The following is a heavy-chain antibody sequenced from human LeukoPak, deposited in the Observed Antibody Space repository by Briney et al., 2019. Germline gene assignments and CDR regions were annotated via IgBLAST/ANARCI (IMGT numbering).Heavy chain of an antibody. D-gene: IGHD3-16*01. CDR1: GFTFDDYA. V-gene: IGHV3-9*01. CDR3: AKGGGPIDY. J-gene: IGHJ4*02. CDR2: ISWNSGSI. Sequence: PGGSLRLSCAASGFTFDDYAMHWVRQAPGKGLEWVSGISWNSGSIGYADSVKGRFTISRDNAKNSLYLQMNSLGAEDTALYYCAKGGGPIDYWGQGTLVTVSS.